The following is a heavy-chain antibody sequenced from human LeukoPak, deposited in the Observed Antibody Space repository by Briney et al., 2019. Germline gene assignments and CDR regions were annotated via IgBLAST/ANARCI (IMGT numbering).Heavy chain of an antibody. J-gene: IGHJ4*02. V-gene: IGHV3-48*01. Sequence: GGSLRLSCAASGFTFSHYSMNWVRQAPGKGLEWVSYISSSSSTIYYADSVKGRFTISRDNSKNTLYLQMNSLRAEDTAVYYCAKEVLRYYYDSSGPYWGQGTLVTVSS. CDR1: GFTFSHYS. CDR2: ISSSSSTI. CDR3: AKEVLRYYYDSSGPY. D-gene: IGHD3-22*01.